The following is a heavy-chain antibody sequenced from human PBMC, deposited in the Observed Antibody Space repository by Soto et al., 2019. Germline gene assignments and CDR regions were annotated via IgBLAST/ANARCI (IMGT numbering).Heavy chain of an antibody. D-gene: IGHD3-22*01. J-gene: IGHJ1*01. CDR3: ARDRGYYDSRYFQH. CDR1: GGTFSSYA. Sequence: GASVKVSCKASGGTFSSYAISWVRQAPGQGLEWMGGIIPIFGTANYAQKFQGRVTITADESTSTAYMELSSLRSEDTAVYYCARDRGYYDSRYFQHWGQGTLVTVSS. V-gene: IGHV1-69*13. CDR2: IIPIFGTA.